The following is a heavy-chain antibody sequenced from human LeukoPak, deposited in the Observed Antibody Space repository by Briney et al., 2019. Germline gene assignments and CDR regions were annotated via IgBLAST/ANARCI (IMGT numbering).Heavy chain of an antibody. J-gene: IGHJ4*02. CDR2: INPSGGST. Sequence: ASVKVSCKASGYRFTSYDMHWVRQAPGQGLEWMGIINPSGGSTSYAQRFQGRVAMTRDTSTTTVYMEVNSLASEDTAVYFCARDGPTAAPFDYWGQGTLVTVSS. V-gene: IGHV1-46*01. CDR3: ARDGPTAAPFDY. D-gene: IGHD2-2*01. CDR1: GYRFTSYD.